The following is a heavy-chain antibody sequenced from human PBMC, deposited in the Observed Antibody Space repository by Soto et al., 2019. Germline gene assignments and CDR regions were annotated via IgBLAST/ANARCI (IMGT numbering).Heavy chain of an antibody. J-gene: IGHJ4*02. D-gene: IGHD3-22*01. CDR2: ISYDGSKK. CDR1: EFTFSSYG. Sequence: QVQLVESGGGVVQPGRSLTLSCAASEFTFSSYGIHWVSQAPSNGLKWVAVISYDGSKKQNADSVKARFTISRNNSKNTLHLQMNSLRAEDTAVYYCAKDTYYHDTTGYYVFDYWGQGTLVTVSS. CDR3: AKDTYYHDTTGYYVFDY. V-gene: IGHV3-30*18.